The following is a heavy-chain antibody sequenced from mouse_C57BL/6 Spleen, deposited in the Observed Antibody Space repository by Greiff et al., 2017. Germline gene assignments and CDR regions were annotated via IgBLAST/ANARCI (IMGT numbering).Heavy chain of an antibody. CDR3: ARFYYDYDEGYYYAMAY. CDR2: IYPGSGST. V-gene: IGHV1-55*01. Sequence: QVQLQQPGAELVKPGASVKMSCKASGYTFTSYWITWVKQRPGQGLEWIGDIYPGSGSTNYNEKFKSKATLTVDTSSSTAYMQLSSLTSEDSAVYYCARFYYDYDEGYYYAMAYWGQGTLVTVSS. CDR1: GYTFTSYW. J-gene: IGHJ4*01. D-gene: IGHD2-4*01.